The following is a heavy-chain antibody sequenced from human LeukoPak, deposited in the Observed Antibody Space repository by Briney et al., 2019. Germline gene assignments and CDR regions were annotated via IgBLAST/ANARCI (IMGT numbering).Heavy chain of an antibody. CDR3: AREVDYYDTSDYFPLGY. J-gene: IGHJ4*02. CDR1: GYTFTDYY. D-gene: IGHD3-22*01. V-gene: IGHV1-2*02. CDR2: INPNNGGT. Sequence: ASVKVSCKASGYTFTDYYIHWVRQAPGQGLEWMGWINPNNGGTNYAQKFQGRVTMTRDTSISTTYMELSRLRSDDTAVYYCAREVDYYDTSDYFPLGYWGQGTLVTVSS.